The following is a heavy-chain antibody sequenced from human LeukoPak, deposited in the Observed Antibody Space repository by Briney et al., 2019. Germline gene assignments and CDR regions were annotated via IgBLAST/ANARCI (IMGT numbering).Heavy chain of an antibody. V-gene: IGHV3-30*04. D-gene: IGHD3-22*01. J-gene: IGHJ4*02. CDR2: ISYDGSNK. Sequence: GGSLRLSCAASGFTFSSYAMHWVRQAPGKGLEWVAVISYDGSNKYYADSVKGRFTISRDNSKNTLYLQMNSLRAEDTAVYYCAKDRYDSSGYYFFFDYWGQGTLVTVSS. CDR3: AKDRYDSSGYYFFFDY. CDR1: GFTFSSYA.